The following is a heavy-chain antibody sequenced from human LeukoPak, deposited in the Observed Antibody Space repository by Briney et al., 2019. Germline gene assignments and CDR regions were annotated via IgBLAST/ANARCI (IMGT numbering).Heavy chain of an antibody. CDR1: VYTFTNYG. Sequence: GASVKVSCKASVYTFTNYGISWVRQAPGQGLEWMGWISAYNGNTNYAQKLQGRVTMTTDTSTSTAYMELRSLRSDDTAVYYCAREIYGGNERPYYGMDVWGQGTTVTVSS. CDR2: ISAYNGNT. D-gene: IGHD4-23*01. V-gene: IGHV1-18*01. J-gene: IGHJ6*02. CDR3: AREIYGGNERPYYGMDV.